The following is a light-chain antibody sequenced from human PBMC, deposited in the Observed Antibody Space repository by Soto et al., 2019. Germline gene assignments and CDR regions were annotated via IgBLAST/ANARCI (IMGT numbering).Light chain of an antibody. Sequence: DIQMTQSPSTLSASVGDRVTITCRASRSISNWLAWYQQRPGKAPKLLIYDASNLESGVPSRFSGSGSGTECTLTISSLQLDDFGNYYCKHYNSYPLTFGGGTKVEVK. CDR3: KHYNSYPLT. V-gene: IGKV1-5*01. CDR1: RSISNW. J-gene: IGKJ4*01. CDR2: DAS.